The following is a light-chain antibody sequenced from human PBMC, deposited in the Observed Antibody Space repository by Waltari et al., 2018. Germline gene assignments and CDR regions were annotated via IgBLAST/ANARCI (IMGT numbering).Light chain of an antibody. V-gene: IGKV1-39*01. CDR2: AAS. CDR1: QSISSY. J-gene: IGKJ3*01. CDR3: QQSYSTLPFT. Sequence: DIQMTQSPSSLSASVGDRVTITSRARQSISSYLNWYQQKPGKAPKHLIYAASSLQSGVPSRFSGSGSGTDFTLTISSLQPEDFATYYCQQSYSTLPFTFGPGTKVDIK.